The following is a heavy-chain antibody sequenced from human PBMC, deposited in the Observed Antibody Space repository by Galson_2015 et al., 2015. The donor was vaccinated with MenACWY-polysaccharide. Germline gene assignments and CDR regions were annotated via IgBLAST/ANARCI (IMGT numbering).Heavy chain of an antibody. CDR3: AREFTGDGSSWYYWYFDL. CDR1: GSTFSSFD. Sequence: SLRLSCAASGSTFSSFDMHWVRHVIGKGLEWVAAIGTGGDTYYSGSVKGRFTISRENAKNSLRLQMNSLRAGDTAVYYCAREFTGDGSSWYYWYFDLWGRGTLVTVSS. J-gene: IGHJ2*01. V-gene: IGHV3-13*01. CDR2: IGTGGDT. D-gene: IGHD6-13*01.